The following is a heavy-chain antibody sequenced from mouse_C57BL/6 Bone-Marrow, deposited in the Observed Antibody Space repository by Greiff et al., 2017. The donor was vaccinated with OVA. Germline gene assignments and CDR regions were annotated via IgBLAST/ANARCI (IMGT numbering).Heavy chain of an antibody. D-gene: IGHD1-1*01. J-gene: IGHJ1*03. CDR1: GYTFTDYY. CDR3: ARRPDYYGSSYVNWYFDV. CDR2: IFPGSGST. Sequence: QVQLQQSGPELVKPGASVKISCKASGYTFTDYYINWVKQRPGQGLEWIGWIFPGSGSTYYNEKFKGKATLTVDKSSSTAYMLLSSLTSEDSAVYFCARRPDYYGSSYVNWYFDVWGTGTTVTVSS. V-gene: IGHV1-75*01.